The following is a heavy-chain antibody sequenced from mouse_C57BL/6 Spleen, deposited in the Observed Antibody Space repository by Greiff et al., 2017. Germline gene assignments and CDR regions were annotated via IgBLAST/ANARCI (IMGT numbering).Heavy chain of an antibody. CDR2: IDPETGGT. V-gene: IGHV1-15*01. D-gene: IGHD1-1*01. J-gene: IGHJ1*03. Sequence: QVQLQQSGAELVRPGASVTLSCKASGYTFTDYEMHWVKQTPVHGLEWIGAIDPETGGTAYNQKFKGKAILTADKSSSTAYMELRSLTSEDSAVYYCTRGGYYGSSYGWYFDVWGTGTTVTVSS. CDR3: TRGGYYGSSYGWYFDV. CDR1: GYTFTDYE.